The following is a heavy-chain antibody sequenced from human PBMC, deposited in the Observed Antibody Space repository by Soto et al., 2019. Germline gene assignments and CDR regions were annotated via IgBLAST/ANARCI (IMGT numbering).Heavy chain of an antibody. V-gene: IGHV1-69*01. CDR2: IIPIFGTA. D-gene: IGHD3-22*01. CDR1: GGSFNRHT. J-gene: IGHJ4*02. Sequence: QVQLVQSGAEVRKPGSSVRVSCKASGGSFNRHTISWVRQAPGQGLEWMGGIIPIFGTANHAQKFQGRVTIIADESTSTVYMEWSSLRSGDTAIYYCARGWGYDSTDYYYAYWGQGTLVIVSS. CDR3: ARGWGYDSTDYYYAY.